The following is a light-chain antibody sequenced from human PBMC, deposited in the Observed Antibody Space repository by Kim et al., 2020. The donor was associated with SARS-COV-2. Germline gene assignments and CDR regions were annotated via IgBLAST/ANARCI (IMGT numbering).Light chain of an antibody. J-gene: IGKJ2*01. CDR3: QQYESPLYT. CDR1: QNINNW. CDR2: KTS. V-gene: IGKV1-5*03. Sequence: SASVGDRVTITCRASQNINNWLAWYQQKPGTAPKLLIYKTSLLHTGVPSRFSGGGSGTYFTLTIVGLQPDDFATYYCQQYESPLYTFGQGTKLEI.